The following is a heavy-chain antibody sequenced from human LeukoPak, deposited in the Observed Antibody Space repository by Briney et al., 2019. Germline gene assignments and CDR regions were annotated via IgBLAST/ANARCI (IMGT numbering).Heavy chain of an antibody. V-gene: IGHV1-8*01. CDR3: ARVACSGGSCYSYNWFDP. Sequence: ASVKVSCKASGYTFTSYDINWVRQATGQGLEWMGWMNLNSGNTGYAQKFQGRVTMTRNTSISTAYMELSSLRSEDTAVYYCARVACSGGSCYSYNWFDPWGQGTLVTVSS. J-gene: IGHJ5*02. CDR1: GYTFTSYD. D-gene: IGHD2-15*01. CDR2: MNLNSGNT.